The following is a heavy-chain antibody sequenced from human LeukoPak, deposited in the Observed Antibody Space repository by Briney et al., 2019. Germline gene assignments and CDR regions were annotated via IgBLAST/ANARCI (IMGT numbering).Heavy chain of an antibody. CDR2: ISGSGDTT. CDR3: AKGTAPDYGDYVPFDY. J-gene: IGHJ4*02. Sequence: GGSLRLSCAASGFTFSNYWMSWVRQAPGKGLEWVSAISGSGDTTYYADSVKGRFTISRDDSKNTLYLQMNSLRADDTALYYCAKGTAPDYGDYVPFDYWGQGTLVTVSS. D-gene: IGHD4-17*01. CDR1: GFTFSNYW. V-gene: IGHV3-23*01.